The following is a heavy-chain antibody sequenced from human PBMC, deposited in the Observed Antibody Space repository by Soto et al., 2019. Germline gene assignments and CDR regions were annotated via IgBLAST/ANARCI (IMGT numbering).Heavy chain of an antibody. CDR2: VYHSGST. J-gene: IGHJ4*02. V-gene: IGHV4-59*01. Sequence: SETLSLTCSVSGGSMRNYYWNWIRQPPGRGLEWIGYVYHSGSTNYSPSLKSRVSMSVDVSRNHFSLTLHSVTAADTAVYFCTSSYSTSSSPDYWGRGTLVTVSS. CDR3: TSSYSTSSSPDY. CDR1: GGSMRNYY. D-gene: IGHD6-6*01.